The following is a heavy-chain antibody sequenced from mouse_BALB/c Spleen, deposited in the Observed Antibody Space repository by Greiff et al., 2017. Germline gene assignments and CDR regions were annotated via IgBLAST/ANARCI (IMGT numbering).Heavy chain of an antibody. CDR2: ILPGSGST. CDR3: ARCGTTVVAKWFAMDY. CDR1: GYTFSSYW. Sequence: QVQLQQSGAELMKPGASVKISCKATGYTFSSYWIEWVKQRPGHGLEWIGEILPGSGSTNYNEKFKGKATFTADTSSNTAYMQLSSLTSEDSAVYYCARCGTTVVAKWFAMDYWGQGTSVTVSS. V-gene: IGHV1-9*01. D-gene: IGHD1-1*01. J-gene: IGHJ4*01.